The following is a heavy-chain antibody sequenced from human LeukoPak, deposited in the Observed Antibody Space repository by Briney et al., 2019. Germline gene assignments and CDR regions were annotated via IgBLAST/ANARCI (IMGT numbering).Heavy chain of an antibody. V-gene: IGHV1-2*02. CDR2: INPKSGGT. CDR3: ARRVFSGWGYYFDY. D-gene: IGHD6-19*01. Sequence: ASVKVSCKTSGYTFTGYYMHWVRQAPGQGLEWVGWINPKSGGTNYAQKFQGRVTMTSDTSITTVYMELSRLRSGDTAVYYCARRVFSGWGYYFDYWGQGTLVTVSS. CDR1: GYTFTGYY. J-gene: IGHJ4*02.